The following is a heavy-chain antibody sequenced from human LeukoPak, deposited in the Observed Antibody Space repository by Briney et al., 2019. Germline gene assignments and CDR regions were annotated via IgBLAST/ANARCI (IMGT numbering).Heavy chain of an antibody. Sequence: GGSLRLSCTASGITFQDYAMHWVRQAPGEGLEWVSGITWNSDNMDYAGSVKGRFTISRDNAKNSLYLQMNSLREEDTALYYCVKDINPRKQWLEGWFDPWGQGTLVTVSS. CDR1: GITFQDYA. J-gene: IGHJ5*02. V-gene: IGHV3-9*01. D-gene: IGHD6-19*01. CDR2: ITWNSDNM. CDR3: VKDINPRKQWLEGWFDP.